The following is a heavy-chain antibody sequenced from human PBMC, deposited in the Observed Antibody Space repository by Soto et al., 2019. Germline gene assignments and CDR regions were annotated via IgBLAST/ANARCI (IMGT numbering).Heavy chain of an antibody. V-gene: IGHV2-5*02. CDR2: IYWDDDK. CDR3: AHIGFSYNWGPYGLDV. D-gene: IGHD1-1*01. CDR1: GLSLGTSGVG. J-gene: IGHJ6*02. Sequence: QITLKESGPTLVKPTQTLTLTCTFSGLSLGTSGVGVGWIRQPPGKALEWLALIYWDDDKRYSPSLKSRLTITKDTSKNQVVLIMTNMDPVDTATYYCAHIGFSYNWGPYGLDVWGQGTTVTVSS.